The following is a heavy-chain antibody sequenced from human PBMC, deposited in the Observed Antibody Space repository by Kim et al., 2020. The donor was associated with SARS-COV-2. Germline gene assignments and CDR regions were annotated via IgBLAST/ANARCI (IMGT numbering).Heavy chain of an antibody. Sequence: GGSLRLSCAASGFTFSSYGMHWVRQAPGKGLEWVAVISYDGSNKYYADSVKGRFTISRDNSKNTLYLQMNSLRAEDTAVYYCAKEAWEYSRKPFGNYWGQGTLVTVSS. CDR2: ISYDGSNK. CDR3: AKEAWEYSRKPFGNY. D-gene: IGHD5-18*01. CDR1: GFTFSSYG. J-gene: IGHJ4*02. V-gene: IGHV3-30*18.